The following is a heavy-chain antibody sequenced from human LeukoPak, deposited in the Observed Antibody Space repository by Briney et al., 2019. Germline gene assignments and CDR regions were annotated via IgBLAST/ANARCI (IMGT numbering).Heavy chain of an antibody. Sequence: SQTLSLTCAVSGGSISSGGYSWSWIRQPPGRGLEWIVYIYHSGSTYYNPSLRSRVTISVDRSKNQFSLKLSSVTAADTAVYYCARVRGCSGGSCFPPGYFDYWGQGTLVTVSS. D-gene: IGHD2-15*01. CDR3: ARVRGCSGGSCFPPGYFDY. CDR1: GGSISSGGYS. J-gene: IGHJ4*02. CDR2: IYHSGST. V-gene: IGHV4-30-2*01.